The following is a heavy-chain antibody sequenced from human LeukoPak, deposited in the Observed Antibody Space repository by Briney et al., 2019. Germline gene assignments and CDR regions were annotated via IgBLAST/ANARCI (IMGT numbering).Heavy chain of an antibody. J-gene: IGHJ4*02. V-gene: IGHV3-23*01. CDR1: GFTFSSYA. D-gene: IGHD5-24*01. CDR2: VSFCGDT. CDR3: TKDRDPPRDGYNLGGFDY. Sequence: GGSLRLSSAASGFTFSSYAMSWVRPAPGKGLEWVSSVSFCGDTHYAGCVVGGFTSTTENSTNTLFLQMSSLRGDDRAIYYCTKDRDPPRDGYNLGGFDYCGPGTLVTVSS.